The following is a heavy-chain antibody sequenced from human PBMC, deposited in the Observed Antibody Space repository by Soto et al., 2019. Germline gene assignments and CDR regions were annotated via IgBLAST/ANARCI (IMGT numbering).Heavy chain of an antibody. CDR2: IIPIFGTA. CDR3: ARDRGPSSGYYPYWFDP. CDR1: GGTFSSYA. Sequence: QVQLVQSGAEVKKPGSSVKVSCKASGGTFSSYAITWVRQAPGQGLEWMGGIIPIFGTANYAQKLQGRVTINADESTSTAYMELSSLISEDTAVYYCARDRGPSSGYYPYWFDPWGQGTLVTVSS. V-gene: IGHV1-69*12. D-gene: IGHD3-22*01. J-gene: IGHJ5*02.